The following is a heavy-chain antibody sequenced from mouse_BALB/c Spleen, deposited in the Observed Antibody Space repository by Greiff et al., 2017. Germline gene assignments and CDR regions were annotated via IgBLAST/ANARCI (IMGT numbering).Heavy chain of an antibody. CDR3: ARVVAPAMDY. Sequence: EVQGVESGGGLVKPGGSLKLSCAASGFTFSSYAMSWVRQTPEKRLEWVASISSGGSTYYPDSVKGRFTISRDNARNILYLQMSSLRSEDTAMYYCARVVAPAMDYWGQGTSVTVSS. CDR2: ISSGGST. D-gene: IGHD1-1*01. J-gene: IGHJ4*01. CDR1: GFTFSSYA. V-gene: IGHV5-6-5*01.